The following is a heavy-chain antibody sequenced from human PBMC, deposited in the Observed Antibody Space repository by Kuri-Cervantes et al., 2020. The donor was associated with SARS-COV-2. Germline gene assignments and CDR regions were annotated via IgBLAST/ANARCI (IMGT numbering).Heavy chain of an antibody. CDR3: AKDRVGVHDF. V-gene: IGHV3-30*02. CDR2: IWSDGTNK. J-gene: IGHJ4*02. CDR1: EFTFSSYG. Sequence: GGSLRLSCAASEFTFSSYGMHWVRQAPGKGLEWVAVIWSDGTNKYYADSAKGRFTISRDNSKNTLYLQMKSLTSEDAAIYYCAKDRVGVHDFWGQGTLVTVSS. D-gene: IGHD2-21*01.